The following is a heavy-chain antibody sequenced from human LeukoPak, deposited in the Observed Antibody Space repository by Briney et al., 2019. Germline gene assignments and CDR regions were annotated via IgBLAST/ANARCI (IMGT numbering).Heavy chain of an antibody. Sequence: GGSLRLSCAASGFTFSNYWMQWVSHAPGKGLVWVSRVNTDGSSTSDAESVKGRLTISRDNAKNTLYLQMNSVRAEDTAVYDCARYRGYYYHCRDVRGKGTTVTVSS. D-gene: IGHD5-12*01. V-gene: IGHV3-74*01. CDR3: ARYRGYYYHCRDV. J-gene: IGHJ6*03. CDR1: GFTFSNYW. CDR2: VNTDGSST.